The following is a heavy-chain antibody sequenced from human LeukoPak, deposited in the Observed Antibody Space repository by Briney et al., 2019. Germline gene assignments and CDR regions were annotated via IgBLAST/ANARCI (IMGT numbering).Heavy chain of an antibody. D-gene: IGHD5-12*01. Sequence: SETLSLTCSVSGDSISYFYWSWIRQAAGKGLEWIGSIYYSGSTYYNPSLKSRVTISVDTSKNQFSLKLSSVTAADTAVYYCASGLFATPYYFDYWGQGTLVTVSS. CDR3: ASGLFATPYYFDY. V-gene: IGHV4-59*05. CDR2: IYYSGST. J-gene: IGHJ4*02. CDR1: GDSISYFY.